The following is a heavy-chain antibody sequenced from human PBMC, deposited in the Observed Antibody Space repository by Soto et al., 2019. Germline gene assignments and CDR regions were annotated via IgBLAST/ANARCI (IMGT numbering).Heavy chain of an antibody. CDR1: GYTFTGYY. CDR2: INPNSGGT. V-gene: IGHV1-2*02. D-gene: IGHD2-2*01. J-gene: IGHJ4*02. CDR3: ARSSYAEAYFDY. Sequence: WASVKVSCKASGYTFTGYYMHWVRQAPGQGLEWMGWINPNSGGTNYAQKFQGRVTMTRDTSISTAYMELSRLRSDDTAVYYCARSSYAEAYFDYWGQGTLVTVSS.